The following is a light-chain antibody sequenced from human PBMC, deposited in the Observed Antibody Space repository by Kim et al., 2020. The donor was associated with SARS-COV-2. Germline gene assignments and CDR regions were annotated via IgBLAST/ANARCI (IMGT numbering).Light chain of an antibody. V-gene: IGLV2-23*02. CDR1: SSDVGSYNL. Sequence: SITISCTGTSSDVGSYNLVSWYQQHPGKAPKLMIYEVSKRPSGVSNRFSGSKSGNTASLTISGLQAEDEADYYCCSCAGSSTLPWVFGGGTQLTVL. J-gene: IGLJ3*02. CDR3: CSCAGSSTLPWV. CDR2: EVS.